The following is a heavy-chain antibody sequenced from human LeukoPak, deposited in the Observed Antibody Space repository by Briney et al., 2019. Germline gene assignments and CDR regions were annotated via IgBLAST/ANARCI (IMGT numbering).Heavy chain of an antibody. D-gene: IGHD5-24*01. V-gene: IGHV3-30*03. Sequence: PGGSLRLSCAASGFTFSSYGMHWVRQAPGKGLEWVAVISYDGSNKYYADSVKGRFTISRDNSKNTLYLQMNSLRAEDTAVYYCAMRGGYNYNDYWGQGTLVTVSS. J-gene: IGHJ4*02. CDR1: GFTFSSYG. CDR3: AMRGGYNYNDY. CDR2: ISYDGSNK.